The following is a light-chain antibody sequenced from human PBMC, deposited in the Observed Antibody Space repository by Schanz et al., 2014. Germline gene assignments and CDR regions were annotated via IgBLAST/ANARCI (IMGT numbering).Light chain of an antibody. J-gene: IGKJ5*01. CDR1: ESVSGY. CDR3: QQRKKWPIT. CDR2: DAS. V-gene: IGKV3-11*01. Sequence: EIVLTQSPATLSLSPGERATLTCRASESVSGYLAWYQQKPGQAPRLLIYDASNRATGIPARFSGSGSGTDFTLTISSLEPEDFAVYYCQQRKKWPITFGQGTRLEIK.